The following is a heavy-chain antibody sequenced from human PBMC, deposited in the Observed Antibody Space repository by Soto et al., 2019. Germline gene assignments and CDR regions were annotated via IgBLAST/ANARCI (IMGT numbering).Heavy chain of an antibody. CDR2: IKSKTDGGTR. CDR1: GFTFSKAW. D-gene: IGHD3-3*01. V-gene: IGHV3-15*01. CDR3: ATVGRTFLQWPRNDF. J-gene: IGHJ4*01. Sequence: GGSLRLSCVGSGFTFSKAWMSWVRQAPGKGLQWVGQIKSKTDGGTRDYAAPVKGRFLISRDDSKRTLYLQMNRLKTEDSAMYCCATVGRTFLQWPRNDFWGQGTLVTVSS.